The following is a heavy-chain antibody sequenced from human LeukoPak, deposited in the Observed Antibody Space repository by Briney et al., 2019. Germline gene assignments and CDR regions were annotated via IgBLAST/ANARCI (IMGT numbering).Heavy chain of an antibody. V-gene: IGHV3-23*01. Sequence: GGSLRLSCAASGFTFSSYAMSWVRQAPGKGLEWVSAISGSSGSTYYADSVKGRFTISRDNSKNTLYLQMNSLRAEDAAVYYCAKDLTMIVVVIFVGFDYWGQGTLVTASS. D-gene: IGHD3-22*01. CDR2: ISGSSGST. CDR3: AKDLTMIVVVIFVGFDY. J-gene: IGHJ4*02. CDR1: GFTFSSYA.